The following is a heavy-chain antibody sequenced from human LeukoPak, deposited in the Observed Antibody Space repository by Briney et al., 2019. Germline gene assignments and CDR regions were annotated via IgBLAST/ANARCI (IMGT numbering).Heavy chain of an antibody. D-gene: IGHD2-15*01. CDR1: GFTFSSYS. V-gene: IGHV3-21*01. J-gene: IGHJ4*02. CDR2: ISSSSSYI. CDR3: ARLGYCSGGSCPDN. Sequence: GGSLRLSCAASGFTFSSYSMNWVRQAPGKGLEWVSSISSSSSYIYYADSVKGRFTISRDNAKNSLYLQMNRLRAEDTAVYYCARLGYCSGGSCPDNWGQGTLVTVCS.